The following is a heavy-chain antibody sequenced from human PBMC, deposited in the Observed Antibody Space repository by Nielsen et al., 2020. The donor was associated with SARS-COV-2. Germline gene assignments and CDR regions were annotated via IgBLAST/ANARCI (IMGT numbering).Heavy chain of an antibody. J-gene: IGHJ4*02. D-gene: IGHD3-10*01. CDR2: VSHSGSI. V-gene: IGHV4-4*02. CDR3: ARSSPGELIFDH. Sequence: SETLSLTCAVSGGSVSSNDWWTWVRQSPGKGLEWIGEVSHSGSINYNPSLKSRVTLSMDKSKRQFSLRLTSVSAADTAVYFCARSSPGELIFDHWGQGTLVAVSS. CDR1: GGSVSSNDW.